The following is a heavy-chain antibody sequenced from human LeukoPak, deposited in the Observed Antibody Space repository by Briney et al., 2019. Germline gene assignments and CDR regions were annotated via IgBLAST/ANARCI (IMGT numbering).Heavy chain of an antibody. CDR3: ARHFTYYYDSSGYPRDAFDI. V-gene: IGHV4-59*08. J-gene: IGHJ3*02. CDR2: IYYSGST. Sequence: SETLSLTCTVSGGSISGYYWSWIRQSPGEGLVWMGYIYYSGSTNYHPSLKSRVTISLDMSKNQFSLKLSSVTAADPALYYCARHFTYYYDSSGYPRDAFDIWGQGTVVTVSS. D-gene: IGHD3-22*01. CDR1: GGSISGYY.